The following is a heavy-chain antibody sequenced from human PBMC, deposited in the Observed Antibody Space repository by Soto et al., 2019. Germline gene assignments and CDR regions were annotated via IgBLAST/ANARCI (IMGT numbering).Heavy chain of an antibody. CDR1: GGSISSGNYY. D-gene: IGHD3-22*01. CDR3: ARTSYDSSGTAADP. J-gene: IGHJ5*02. Sequence: SETLSLTCSVSGGSISSGNYYWSWIRQHPGKGLEWIGYIYYSGSTYYNPSLKSRVTISVDTSKNQFSLKLSPVTAADTAVYYCARTSYDSSGTAADPWGQGTLVTVS. CDR2: IYYSGST. V-gene: IGHV4-31*03.